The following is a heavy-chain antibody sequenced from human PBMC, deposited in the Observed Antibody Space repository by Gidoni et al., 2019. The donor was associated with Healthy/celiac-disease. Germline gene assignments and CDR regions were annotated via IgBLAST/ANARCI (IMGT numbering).Heavy chain of an antibody. CDR1: GFTFSSYR. V-gene: IGHV3-48*04. D-gene: IGHD3-3*01. J-gene: IGHJ3*02. Sequence: EVQLVESGGGLVQPGGSLRLSCAASGFTFSSYRMNWVRQAPGKGLEWVSYISSSSSTIYYADSVKGRFTISRDNAKNSLYLQMNSLRAEDTAVYYCARDYYDFWSGYYGADAFDIWGQGTMVTVSS. CDR3: ARDYYDFWSGYYGADAFDI. CDR2: ISSSSSTI.